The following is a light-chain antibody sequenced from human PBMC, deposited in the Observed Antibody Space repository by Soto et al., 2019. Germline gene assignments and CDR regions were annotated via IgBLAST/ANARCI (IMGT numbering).Light chain of an antibody. CDR3: LQHSTYPLT. J-gene: IGKJ1*01. CDR2: AAS. Sequence: DLQMTQFPSSLSASVGDRVTITCRASQGIRNDLAWYQQKPGKAPKRLIYAASSLQSGVPSRFCGSGSGTEFTLAISSLQPEDVATFCCLQHSTYPLTFGQGTKVEIK. V-gene: IGKV1-17*01. CDR1: QGIRND.